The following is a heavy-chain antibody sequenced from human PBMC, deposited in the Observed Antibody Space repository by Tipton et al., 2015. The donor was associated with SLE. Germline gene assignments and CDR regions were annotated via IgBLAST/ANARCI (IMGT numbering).Heavy chain of an antibody. V-gene: IGHV4-34*01. Sequence: TLSLTCAVYGGSFSSYYWSWIRQPPGKGPEWIAEINHSGSTNYNPSLKSRVIISVDTFKNQFSLKVNSVTAADTAVYHCARSYDFWSDYKEWGQGTLVTVSS. CDR1: GGSFSSYY. CDR2: INHSGST. CDR3: ARSYDFWSDYKE. D-gene: IGHD3-3*01. J-gene: IGHJ4*02.